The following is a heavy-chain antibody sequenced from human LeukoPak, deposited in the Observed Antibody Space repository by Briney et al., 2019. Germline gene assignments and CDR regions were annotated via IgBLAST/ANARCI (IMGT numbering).Heavy chain of an antibody. Sequence: SETLSLTCTVSGGSISSSSYYWGWIRQPPGKGLEWIGSIYYSGSTYYNPSLKSRVTISVDTSKNQFSLNLNSVTAADTAVYYCAGRPRSYFDYWGQGTLVTVSS. V-gene: IGHV4-39*01. CDR3: AGRPRSYFDY. CDR2: IYYSGST. J-gene: IGHJ4*02. D-gene: IGHD6-6*01. CDR1: GGSISSSSYY.